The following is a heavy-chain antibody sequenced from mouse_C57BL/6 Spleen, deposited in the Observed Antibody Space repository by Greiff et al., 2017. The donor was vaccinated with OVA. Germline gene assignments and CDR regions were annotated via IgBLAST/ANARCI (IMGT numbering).Heavy chain of an antibody. V-gene: IGHV3-6*01. D-gene: IGHD1-1*01. CDR2: ISYDGSN. Sequence: EVQLQESGPGLVKPSQSLSLTCSVTGYSITSGYYWNWIRQFPGNKLEWMGYISYDGSNNYNPSLKNRISITRDTSKNQFFLKLNSVTTEDTATYYCARSAIYYYGSSPYFDYWGQGTTLTVSS. CDR3: ARSAIYYYGSSPYFDY. J-gene: IGHJ2*01. CDR1: GYSITSGYY.